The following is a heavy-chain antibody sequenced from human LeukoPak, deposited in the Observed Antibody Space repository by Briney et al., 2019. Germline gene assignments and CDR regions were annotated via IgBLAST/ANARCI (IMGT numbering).Heavy chain of an antibody. J-gene: IGHJ4*02. CDR1: GDSVSSNSAA. CDR3: ARGWDFFDGSGYSFDY. V-gene: IGHV6-1*01. CDR2: TYYRSKWYD. D-gene: IGHD3-22*01. Sequence: SQTLSLTCAISGDSVSSNSAAWNWIRQSPSRGLEWLGSTYYRSKWYDDYAVSVKSRITINPDTSKNQFSLQLNSVTPEDTAVYYCARGWDFFDGSGYSFDYWGQGTLVTVSS.